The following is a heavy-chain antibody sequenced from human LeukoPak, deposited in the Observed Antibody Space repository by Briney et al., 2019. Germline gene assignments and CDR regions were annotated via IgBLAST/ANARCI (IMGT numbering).Heavy chain of an antibody. D-gene: IGHD3-10*01. J-gene: IGHJ5*02. CDR2: ISGSGGST. CDR1: GFTFSSYA. Sequence: GGSLRLSCVASGFTFSSYAMSWVRQAPGKGLEWVSGISGSGGSTYYADSVKGRFTISRDNSKNTLYLQMNNLRAEDTAVYYCARAREMRYYGSVTFDPWGQGTLVTVSS. V-gene: IGHV3-23*01. CDR3: ARAREMRYYGSVTFDP.